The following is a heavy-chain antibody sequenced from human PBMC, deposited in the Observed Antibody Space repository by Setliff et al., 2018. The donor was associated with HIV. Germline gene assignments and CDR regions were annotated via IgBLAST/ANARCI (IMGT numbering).Heavy chain of an antibody. J-gene: IGHJ4*02. V-gene: IGHV4-39*01. CDR2: IYYSGST. D-gene: IGHD3-10*01. Sequence: KTSETLSLTCTVSGGSISSSSYYWGWIRQPPGKGLEWIGSIYYSGSTYYNPSLKSRVTISVDTYKNQFSLKLSSVTAAEPAVYYCARLRPPSGSISILRGGRGPFDQWGQGTLVTVSS. CDR1: GGSISSSSYY. CDR3: ARLRPPSGSISILRGGRGPFDQ.